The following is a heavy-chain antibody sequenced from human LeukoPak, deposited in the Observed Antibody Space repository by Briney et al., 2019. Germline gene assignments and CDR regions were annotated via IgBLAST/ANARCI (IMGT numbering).Heavy chain of an antibody. Sequence: GGSLRLSCAASGFTFSSYGMHWVRQAPGKGLEWVAVIWYDGSNKYYADSVKGRFTISRDNSKNTLYLQMNSLRAEDTAVYYCARDAIVPYYDFWSGYLREWGQGTLATVSS. V-gene: IGHV3-33*01. D-gene: IGHD3-3*01. CDR3: ARDAIVPYYDFWSGYLRE. J-gene: IGHJ4*02. CDR2: IWYDGSNK. CDR1: GFTFSSYG.